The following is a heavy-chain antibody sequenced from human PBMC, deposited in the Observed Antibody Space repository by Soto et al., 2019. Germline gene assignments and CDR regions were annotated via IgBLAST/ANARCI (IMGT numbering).Heavy chain of an antibody. J-gene: IGHJ5*02. CDR3: ARDQWLMNWFDP. V-gene: IGHV4-30-4*01. D-gene: IGHD2-8*01. Sequence: SETLSLTCTVSGGSISSGDYYWSWIRQPPWKGLEWIGYIYYSGSTYYNPSLKSRVTISVDTSKNQFSLKLSSVTAADTAVYYCARDQWLMNWFDPWGQGXLVTVYS. CDR1: GGSISSGDYY. CDR2: IYYSGST.